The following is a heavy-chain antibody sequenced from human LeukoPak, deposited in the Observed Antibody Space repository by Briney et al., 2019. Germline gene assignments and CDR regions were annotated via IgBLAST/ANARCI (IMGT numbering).Heavy chain of an antibody. V-gene: IGHV3-48*01. Sequence: GVSLRLSCAASGFLFSNYNMNWVSQAPGKGLEGVSYMSTSSSNIYYADSVKGRFTIARDNAKNSLYLQMNSLRAEDTAVYYCATVGAYCTNGVCFIAYYFDYWGQGTLVTVSS. D-gene: IGHD2-8*01. CDR3: ATVGAYCTNGVCFIAYYFDY. CDR1: GFLFSNYN. J-gene: IGHJ4*02. CDR2: MSTSSSNI.